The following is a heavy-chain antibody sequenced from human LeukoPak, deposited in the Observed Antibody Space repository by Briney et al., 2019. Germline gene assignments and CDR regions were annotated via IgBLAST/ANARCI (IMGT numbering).Heavy chain of an antibody. CDR1: GFTFSSYS. V-gene: IGHV3-21*01. CDR2: ISSSSYI. J-gene: IGHJ4*02. CDR3: ARDNVGYYDFWSGFPLDY. Sequence: PGGSLRLSCAASGFTFSSYSMNWVRQAPGKGLEWVSSISSSSYIYYADSVKGRFTISRDNAKNSLYLQMNSLRAEDTAVYYCARDNVGYYDFWSGFPLDYWGQGTLVTVSS. D-gene: IGHD3-3*01.